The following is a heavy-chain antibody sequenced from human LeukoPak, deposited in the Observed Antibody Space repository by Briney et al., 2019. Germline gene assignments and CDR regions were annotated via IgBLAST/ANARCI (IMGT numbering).Heavy chain of an antibody. CDR2: ICGSGGST. J-gene: IGHJ4*02. CDR1: GFTFDDYA. V-gene: IGHV3-23*01. D-gene: IGHD4-11*01. Sequence: GGSLRLSCAASGFTFDDYAIRGVGEGLGKGGEWGSAICGSGGSTYFADSLTGRFTISRDNSKTTLFLQMNSLRAEDTAVYYCAKTGAMATVTTRAALSLDYRGQGTLATVSS. CDR3: AKTGAMATVTTRAALSLDY.